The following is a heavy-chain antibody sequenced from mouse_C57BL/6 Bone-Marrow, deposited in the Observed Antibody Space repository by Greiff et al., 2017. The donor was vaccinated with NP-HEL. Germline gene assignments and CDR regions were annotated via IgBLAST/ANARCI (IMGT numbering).Heavy chain of an antibody. CDR1: GFTFSDYY. CDR2: ISNGGGST. CDR3: ARHPYYYGSSYDAMDY. D-gene: IGHD1-1*01. Sequence: EVHLVESGGGLVQPGGSLKLSCAASGFTFSDYYMYWVRQTPEKRLEWVAYISNGGGSTYYPDTVKGRFTISRDNAKNTLYLQMSRLKSEDTAMYYCARHPYYYGSSYDAMDYWGQGTSVTVSS. V-gene: IGHV5-12*01. J-gene: IGHJ4*01.